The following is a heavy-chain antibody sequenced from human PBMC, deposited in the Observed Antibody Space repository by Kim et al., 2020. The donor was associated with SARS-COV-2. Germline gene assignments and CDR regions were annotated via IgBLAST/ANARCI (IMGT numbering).Heavy chain of an antibody. J-gene: IGHJ4*02. CDR3: ITYTHGLNHIDY. CDR2: IFLRDSTS. CDR1: GYSFTSYW. Sequence: GESLKISCQASGYSFTSYWVGWVRQVPGKGLEWMGIIFLRDSTSSYSPSFQGQVTISADMSINTAHLQWSSLKASDSAIYFCITYTHGLNHIDYWGQGTLVSVSS. D-gene: IGHD3-10*01. V-gene: IGHV5-51*01.